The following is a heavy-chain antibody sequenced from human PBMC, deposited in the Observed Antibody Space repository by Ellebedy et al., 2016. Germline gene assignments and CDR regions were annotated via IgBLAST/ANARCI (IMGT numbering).Heavy chain of an antibody. CDR1: GFTFSSYG. CDR3: ARVAVAGENDY. D-gene: IGHD6-19*01. V-gene: IGHV3-30*03. CDR2: ISYDGSNK. J-gene: IGHJ4*02. Sequence: GESLKISXAASGFTFSSYGMHWVRQAPGKGLEWVAVISYDGSNKYYADSVKGRFTISRDNSKNTLYLQMNSLRAEDTAVYYCARVAVAGENDYWGQGTLVTVSS.